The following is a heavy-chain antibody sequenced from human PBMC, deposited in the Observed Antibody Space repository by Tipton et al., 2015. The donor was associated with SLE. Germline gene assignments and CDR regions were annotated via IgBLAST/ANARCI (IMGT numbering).Heavy chain of an antibody. D-gene: IGHD3-10*01. Sequence: TLSLTCTVSGGSISSYYWSWIRQPPGKGLEWIGYIYYSGSTNYNPSLKSRVTISVDTSKNEFSLKLSSVTAADTAVYYCARSSATGFYYMDVWGKGTTVTV. V-gene: IGHV4-59*07. CDR2: IYYSGST. J-gene: IGHJ6*03. CDR3: ARSSATGFYYMDV. CDR1: GGSISSYY.